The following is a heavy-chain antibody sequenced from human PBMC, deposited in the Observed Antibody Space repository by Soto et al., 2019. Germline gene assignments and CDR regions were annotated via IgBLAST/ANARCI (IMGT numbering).Heavy chain of an antibody. Sequence: GGSLRLYCAASGFTFSSYAMSWVRQAPGKGLEWVSSISSSSSYIYYADSLKGRFTISRDNAKNSLYLQMNSLRAEDTAVYYCARDFPQQRPNYAFDIWGQGTMVTVSS. CDR3: ARDFPQQRPNYAFDI. J-gene: IGHJ3*02. CDR2: ISSSSSYI. CDR1: GFTFSSYA. V-gene: IGHV3-21*01. D-gene: IGHD6-13*01.